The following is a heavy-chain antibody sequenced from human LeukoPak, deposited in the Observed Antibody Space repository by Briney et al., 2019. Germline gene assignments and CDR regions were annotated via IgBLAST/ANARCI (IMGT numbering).Heavy chain of an antibody. J-gene: IGHJ6*03. CDR2: ISGGGVTT. Sequence: GGSLRLSCAVSGFTFSSYAMSWVRQAPGKGLEYVSGISGGGVTTYYADSVKGRFTVSRDNSKNTLYLQMHSLRAEDTAVYYCARHPYDILTGYGYYYYKDVWGKGTTVIVSS. V-gene: IGHV3-23*01. D-gene: IGHD3-9*01. CDR1: GFTFSSYA. CDR3: ARHPYDILTGYGYYYYKDV.